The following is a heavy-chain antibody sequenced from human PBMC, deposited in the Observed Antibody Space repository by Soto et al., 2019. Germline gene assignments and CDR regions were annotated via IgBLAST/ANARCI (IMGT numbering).Heavy chain of an antibody. Sequence: QVQLVESGGGVVQPGRSLRLSCAASGFTFSTYGMHWVRQAPGKGLEWVALISYDGGYKYNADSVKGRFTISRDNSKNTLYLQMNNLRAEDTAVYHCAKVLGYCSSPSCSREGCYYYGLDVWGQGTTVTVSS. CDR1: GFTFSTYG. D-gene: IGHD2-2*01. J-gene: IGHJ6*02. CDR2: ISYDGGYK. CDR3: AKVLGYCSSPSCSREGCYYYGLDV. V-gene: IGHV3-30*18.